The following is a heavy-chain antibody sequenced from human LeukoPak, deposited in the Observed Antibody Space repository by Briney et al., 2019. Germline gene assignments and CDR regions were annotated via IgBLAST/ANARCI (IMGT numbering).Heavy chain of an antibody. J-gene: IGHJ4*02. CDR1: GFTFSSYE. CDR2: ISSSGTTI. CDR3: ARVYSYGYAAFDY. D-gene: IGHD5-18*01. Sequence: GGSLRLSCAASGFTFSSYEMNWVRQAPGKGLEWGSYISSSGTTIYYADSVKGRFTISRDNAKNSLYLQMNSLRAEDTAVYYCARVYSYGYAAFDYWGQGTLVTVSS. V-gene: IGHV3-48*03.